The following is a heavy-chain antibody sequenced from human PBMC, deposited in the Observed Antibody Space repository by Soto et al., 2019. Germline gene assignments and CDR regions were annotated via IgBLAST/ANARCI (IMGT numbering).Heavy chain of an antibody. J-gene: IGHJ6*02. CDR3: ARRGYGPGFPYYYGMDV. D-gene: IGHD3-10*01. V-gene: IGHV4-59*01. Sequence: SETLSLTCTVSGGSISNYYWSWIRQPPGRGLEWIGHIFYSGSTNYNPALKSRVTISVDTSKSQFSLKLSSVTAADTAVYYCARRGYGPGFPYYYGMDVWGQGTTVT. CDR2: IFYSGST. CDR1: GGSISNYY.